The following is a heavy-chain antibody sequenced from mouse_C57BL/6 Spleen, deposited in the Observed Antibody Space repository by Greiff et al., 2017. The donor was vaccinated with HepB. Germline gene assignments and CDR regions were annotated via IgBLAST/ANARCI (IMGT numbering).Heavy chain of an antibody. V-gene: IGHV5-12*01. D-gene: IGHD1-1*01. CDR1: GFTFSDYY. CDR2: ISNGGGST. J-gene: IGHJ4*01. Sequence: EVMLVESGGGLVQPGGSLKLSCAASGFTFSDYYMYWVRQTPEKRLEWVAYISNGGGSTYYPDTVKGRFTISRDNAKNTLYLQMSRLKSEDTAMYYCARRNYYGSSKAMDYWGQGTSVTVSS. CDR3: ARRNYYGSSKAMDY.